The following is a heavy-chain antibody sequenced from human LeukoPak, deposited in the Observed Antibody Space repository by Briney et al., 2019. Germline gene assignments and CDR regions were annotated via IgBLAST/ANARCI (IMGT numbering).Heavy chain of an antibody. CDR1: GGSISSSRYY. D-gene: IGHD3-22*01. CDR3: ARPSSSGYYYVANFDY. CDR2: IYYSGST. J-gene: IGHJ4*02. V-gene: IGHV4-39*01. Sequence: PSETLSLTCTVSGGSISSSRYYWAWIRQPPGKGLEWIGSIYYSGSTYYNPSHKSRVTISVDTSKNQFSLKLTSVTAADTAVYYCARPSSSGYYYVANFDYWGQGTLVTVSS.